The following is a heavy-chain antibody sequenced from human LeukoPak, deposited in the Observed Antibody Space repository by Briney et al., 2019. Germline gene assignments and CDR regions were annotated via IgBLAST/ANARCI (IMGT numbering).Heavy chain of an antibody. D-gene: IGHD1-1*01. J-gene: IGHJ4*02. V-gene: IGHV4-34*01. Sequence: PGGSLRLSCAASGFTFSSYAMSWARQAPGKGLEWIGEINHSGSTNYNPSLKSRVTISVDTSKNQFSLKLSSVTAADTAVYYCARGLRPFRYNWNDVPYWGQGTLVTVSS. CDR2: INHSGST. CDR1: GFTFSSYA. CDR3: ARGLRPFRYNWNDVPY.